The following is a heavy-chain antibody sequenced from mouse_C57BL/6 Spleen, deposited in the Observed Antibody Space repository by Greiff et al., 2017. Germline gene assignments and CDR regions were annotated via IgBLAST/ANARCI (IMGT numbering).Heavy chain of an antibody. D-gene: IGHD2-5*01. J-gene: IGHJ4*01. CDR1: GFSLTSYG. CDR3: AKNEPSNYDAMDY. CDR2: IWSGGST. Sequence: VQLQESGPGLVQPSQSLSITCTVSGFSLTSYGVHWVRQPPGKGLEWLGVIWSGGSTDYNAAFISRLSISKDNSKSQVFFKMNSLQADDTAIYYCAKNEPSNYDAMDYWGQGTSVTVSS. V-gene: IGHV2-4*01.